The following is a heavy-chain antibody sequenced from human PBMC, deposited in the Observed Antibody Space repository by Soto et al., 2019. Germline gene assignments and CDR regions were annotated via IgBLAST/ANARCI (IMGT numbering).Heavy chain of an antibody. CDR1: GYSFAGYW. D-gene: IGHD3-22*01. V-gene: IGHV5-10-1*01. CDR3: ARQIYDSDTGPNFQYYFDS. Sequence: GGSLKISCKGAGYSFAGYWITLGGPKPGKGRGWMGRIDPSDSQTYYSPSFRGHVTISATKSITTVFLQWSSLRASDTAMYYCARQIYDSDTGPNFQYYFDSWGQGTPVTVSS. CDR2: IDPSDSQT. J-gene: IGHJ4*02.